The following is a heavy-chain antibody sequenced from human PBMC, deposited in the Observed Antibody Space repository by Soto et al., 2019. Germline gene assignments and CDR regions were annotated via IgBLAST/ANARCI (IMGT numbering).Heavy chain of an antibody. CDR3: AKESGYGFSLLNYYYGMDV. J-gene: IGHJ6*02. V-gene: IGHV3-30*18. Sequence: GGSLRLSCAASGFTFSSYGMHWVRQAPGKGLEWVAVISYDGSNKYYADSVKGRFTISRDNSKNTLYLQMNGLRAEDTAVYYCAKESGYGFSLLNYYYGMDVWGQGTTVTVSS. CDR2: ISYDGSNK. CDR1: GFTFSSYG. D-gene: IGHD5-18*01.